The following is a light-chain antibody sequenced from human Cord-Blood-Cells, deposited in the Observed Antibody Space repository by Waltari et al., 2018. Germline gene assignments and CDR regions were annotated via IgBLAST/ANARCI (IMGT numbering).Light chain of an antibody. CDR1: QSVSSN. CDR2: GAS. Sequence: EIVMPQSQATLSVSPGERAPPSCRASQSVSSNLPWYQQKPGQAPRLLIYGASTRATGIPARFSGSGSGTEFTLTISSLQSEDFAVYYCQQYNNWPYTFGQGTKLEIK. V-gene: IGKV3-15*01. CDR3: QQYNNWPYT. J-gene: IGKJ2*01.